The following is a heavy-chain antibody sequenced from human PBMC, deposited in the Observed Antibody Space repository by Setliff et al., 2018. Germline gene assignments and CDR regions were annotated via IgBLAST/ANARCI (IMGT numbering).Heavy chain of an antibody. J-gene: IGHJ4*02. D-gene: IGHD6-6*01. CDR2: IYYSGST. CDR1: GGSISSGGYY. CDR3: ARGRNIAARLLDS. V-gene: IGHV4-31*03. Sequence: SETLSLTCTVSGGSISSGGYYWSWIRQHPGKGLEWIGYIYYSGSTYYNPSLKSRLTMSVDPSKNQFSLKLNSVTAADTAVYYCARGRNIAARLLDSWGQGTLVTVSS.